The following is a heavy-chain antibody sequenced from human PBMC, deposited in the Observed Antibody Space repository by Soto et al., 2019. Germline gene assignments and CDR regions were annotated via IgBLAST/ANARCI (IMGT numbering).Heavy chain of an antibody. CDR1: GGSISSSSYY. CDR2: IYYSGST. Sequence: SETLSLTCTVSGGSISSSSYYWGWIRQPPGKGLEWIGSIYYSGSTYYNPSLKSRVTISVDTSKNQFSLKLSSVTAADTAVYYCARRVGLGGSSSPYRPRVPNYYYYYGMDVWGQGTTVTVSS. CDR3: ARRVGLGGSSSPYRPRVPNYYYYYGMDV. D-gene: IGHD6-6*01. J-gene: IGHJ6*02. V-gene: IGHV4-39*01.